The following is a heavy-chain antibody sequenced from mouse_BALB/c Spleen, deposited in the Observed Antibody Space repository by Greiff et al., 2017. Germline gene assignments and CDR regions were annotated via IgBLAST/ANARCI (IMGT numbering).Heavy chain of an antibody. J-gene: IGHJ4*01. CDR1: GFTFSDYY. CDR3: ASGGNPYAMDY. Sequence: DVHLVESGGGLVKPGGSLKLSCAASGFTFSDYYMYWVRQTPEKRLEWVATISDGGSYTYYPDSVKGRFTISRDNAKNNLYLQMSSLKSEDTAMYYCASGGNPYAMDYWGQGTSVTVSS. CDR2: ISDGGSYT. V-gene: IGHV5-4*02.